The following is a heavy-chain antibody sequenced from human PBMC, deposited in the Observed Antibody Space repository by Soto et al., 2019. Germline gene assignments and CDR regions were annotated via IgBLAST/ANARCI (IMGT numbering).Heavy chain of an antibody. V-gene: IGHV1-3*01. J-gene: IGHJ4*02. CDR1: GYSFTNYA. Sequence: GASVKVSCKTSGYSFTNYAIHWVCQAPGQRLEWMGLIKAGNRNTKYSQSFQGRVTITITRDTSASTVYMEVSSLRSEDTAVYYCATSRGRYFDNDGSNGPDYWGQGTLVTVSS. CDR2: IKAGNRNT. CDR3: ATSRGRYFDNDGSNGPDY. D-gene: IGHD3-22*01.